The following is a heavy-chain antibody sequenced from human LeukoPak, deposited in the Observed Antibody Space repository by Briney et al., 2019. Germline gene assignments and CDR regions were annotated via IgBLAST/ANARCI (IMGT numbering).Heavy chain of an antibody. CDR1: GFTFSDYY. CDR3: ARGGGYGDYTLDY. J-gene: IGHJ4*02. V-gene: IGHV3-11*06. Sequence: GGSLRLSCAASGFTFSDYYMSWIRQAPGKGLEWVSSISSSSSYIYYADSVKGRFTISRDNAKNSLYLQMNSLRAEDTAVYYCARGGGYGDYTLDYWGQGTLVTVSS. D-gene: IGHD4-17*01. CDR2: ISSSSSYI.